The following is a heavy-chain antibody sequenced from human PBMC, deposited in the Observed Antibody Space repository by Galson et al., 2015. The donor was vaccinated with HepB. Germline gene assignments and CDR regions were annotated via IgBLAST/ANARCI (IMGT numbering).Heavy chain of an antibody. CDR1: GFTLISYT. Sequence: SLRRSCAASGFTLISYTMNWVRQAPGKGLEWVSSISSSSSYIYYADSVKGRFTISRDNAKNSLYLQMNSLRAEDTAVYYCAREWEVVGATSFDYWGQGTLVTVSS. D-gene: IGHD1-26*01. CDR3: AREWEVVGATSFDY. J-gene: IGHJ4*02. CDR2: ISSSSSYI. V-gene: IGHV3-21*06.